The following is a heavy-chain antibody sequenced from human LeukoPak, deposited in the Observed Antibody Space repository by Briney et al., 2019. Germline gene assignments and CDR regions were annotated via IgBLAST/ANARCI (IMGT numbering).Heavy chain of an antibody. CDR2: ISGSGGST. J-gene: IGHJ4*02. CDR1: GFTFSSYA. Sequence: TGGSLRLSCAASGFTFSSYAMSWVRQAPGKGLEWVSAISGSGGSTYYADSVKGRFTISRDNSKNTLYLQMNSLRAEDTAVYYCAKAWRQQWLVQGYYFDYWGQGTLVTVSS. D-gene: IGHD6-19*01. CDR3: AKAWRQQWLVQGYYFDY. V-gene: IGHV3-23*01.